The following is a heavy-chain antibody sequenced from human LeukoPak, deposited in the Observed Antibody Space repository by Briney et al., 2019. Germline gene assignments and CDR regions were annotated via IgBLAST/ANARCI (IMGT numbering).Heavy chain of an antibody. CDR3: ARGVWGTISSGYYFDG. CDR2: IYFSDT. Sequence: SETLSLTCTVSGGSVNSYYWSWMRQAPGQGLEWIGQIYFSDTTYNPSLESRVTMSLDTSTKEVFLRLTSVTSADTAVYFCARGVWGTISSGYYFDGWRGGGLVIVSS. CDR1: GGSVNSYY. V-gene: IGHV4-59*02. D-gene: IGHD3-16*01. J-gene: IGHJ4*02.